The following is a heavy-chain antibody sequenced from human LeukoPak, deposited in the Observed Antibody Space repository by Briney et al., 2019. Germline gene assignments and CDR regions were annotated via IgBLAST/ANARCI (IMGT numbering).Heavy chain of an antibody. Sequence: GGSLRLSCAPSGFTFSSYSMNWDRPAPGKGLEWVSSIISSSSYIYYADSVKGRFTISRDNAKNSPYLQMNSLRAEDTAVYYCARDAEWELFDYWGQGTLVTVSS. V-gene: IGHV3-21*01. CDR1: GFTFSSYS. CDR2: IISSSSYI. D-gene: IGHD1-26*01. J-gene: IGHJ4*02. CDR3: ARDAEWELFDY.